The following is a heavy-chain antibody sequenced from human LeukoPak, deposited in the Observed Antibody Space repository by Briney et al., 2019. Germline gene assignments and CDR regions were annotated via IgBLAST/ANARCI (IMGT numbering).Heavy chain of an antibody. CDR3: ARYSGYCSSTSCYTVAAFDI. CDR2: INPNSGGT. D-gene: IGHD2-2*02. CDR1: GYTFTGYY. Sequence: GASVKVSCKASGYTFTGYYMHWVRQAPGQGPEWMGRINPNSGGTNYAQKFQGRVTMTRDTSISTAYMELSRLRSDDTAVYYCARYSGYCSSTSCYTVAAFDIWGQGTMVTVSS. V-gene: IGHV1-2*06. J-gene: IGHJ3*02.